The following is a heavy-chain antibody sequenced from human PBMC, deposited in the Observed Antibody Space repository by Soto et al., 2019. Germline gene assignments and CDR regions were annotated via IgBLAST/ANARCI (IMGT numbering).Heavy chain of an antibody. CDR1: GFTFSSYV. CDR2: ISYDGSNK. J-gene: IGHJ3*02. Sequence: GGSLRLSCAASGFTFSSYVMHWVRQAPGKGLKWVAVISYDGSNKYYADSVKGRFTISRDNSKNTLYLQMNSLRAEDTAVYYCAKDSSGWLSRAFDIWGQGTMVTVSS. V-gene: IGHV3-30*18. CDR3: AKDSSGWLSRAFDI. D-gene: IGHD6-19*01.